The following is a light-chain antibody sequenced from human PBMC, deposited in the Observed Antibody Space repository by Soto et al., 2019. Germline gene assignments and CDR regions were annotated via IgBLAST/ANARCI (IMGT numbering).Light chain of an antibody. CDR1: QSVSSN. CDR3: HQYNNWPPIP. CDR2: GAS. V-gene: IGKV3-15*01. J-gene: IGKJ5*01. Sequence: EIVMTQSPATLSVSPGERATLSCRASQSVSSNLAWYQQKPGQAPRLVIYGASTRATGIPARFSGSGSGTEFTLTISSLQSEDFAVYYCHQYNNWPPIPFGQGTRLEIK.